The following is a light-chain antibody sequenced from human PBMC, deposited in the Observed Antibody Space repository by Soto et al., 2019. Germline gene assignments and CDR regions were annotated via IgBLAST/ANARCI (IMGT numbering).Light chain of an antibody. CDR2: VAS. J-gene: IGKJ5*01. Sequence: EIVVTQSPGTLSLSPGERATLSCRASQSVSSSYLDWYQQKPGQAPRLLIYVASSRATGIPDRFSGSGSGTDFTLTISRLEPEDFAVYYCQQYGSSPITFGQGTRLEL. CDR3: QQYGSSPIT. CDR1: QSVSSSY. V-gene: IGKV3-20*01.